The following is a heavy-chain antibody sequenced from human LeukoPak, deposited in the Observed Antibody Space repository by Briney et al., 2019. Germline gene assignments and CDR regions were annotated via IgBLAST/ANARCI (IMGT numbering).Heavy chain of an antibody. D-gene: IGHD3-16*01. J-gene: IGHJ3*02. CDR1: GYSFSTYW. V-gene: IGHV5-51*01. Sequence: GESLKISCKGSGYSFSTYWIGWVRQMPGKGLEWMGIIYPGDSDTRYSPSLQGQVIISVDKSTSTAYLQWSSLKASGTAIYYCARPSFRAFDIWGQGTMVTVSS. CDR2: IYPGDSDT. CDR3: ARPSFRAFDI.